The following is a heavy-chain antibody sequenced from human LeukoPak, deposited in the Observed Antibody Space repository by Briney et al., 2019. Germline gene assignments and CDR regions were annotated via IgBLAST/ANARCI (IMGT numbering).Heavy chain of an antibody. CDR2: IYHSGST. Sequence: SETLSLTCTVSGYSISSGYYWGWIRQPPGKGLEWIGSIYHSGSTYYNPSLKSRVTISVDTSKNQFSLKLSSVTAADTAVYYCARVPDFGVVAYAFDIWGQGTMVTVSS. CDR3: ARVPDFGVVAYAFDI. D-gene: IGHD3-3*01. J-gene: IGHJ3*02. V-gene: IGHV4-38-2*02. CDR1: GYSISSGYY.